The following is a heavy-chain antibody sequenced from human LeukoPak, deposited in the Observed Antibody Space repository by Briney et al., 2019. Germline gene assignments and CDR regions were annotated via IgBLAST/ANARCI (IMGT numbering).Heavy chain of an antibody. V-gene: IGHV3-9*01. J-gene: IGHJ3*02. CDR2: ISWNSGSI. CDR3: AKPTTMVRGVYDAFDI. Sequence: PGRSLRLSCAASGFTFDDYAMHWVRQAPGKGLEWVLGISWNSGSIGYADSVKGRFTISRDNAKNSLYLQMNSLRAEDTAVYYCAKPTTMVRGVYDAFDIWGQGTMVTVSS. D-gene: IGHD3-10*01. CDR1: GFTFDDYA.